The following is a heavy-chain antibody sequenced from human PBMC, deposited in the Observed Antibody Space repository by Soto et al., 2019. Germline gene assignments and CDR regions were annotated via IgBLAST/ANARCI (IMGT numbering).Heavy chain of an antibody. CDR2: IRSKTNNYAT. Sequence: EVQLVESGGGLVQPGGSLKLSCAASGLTFSDSAIHWVRQASGKGLEWVGRIRSKTNNYATTYAASVKGRFTISRDDSKNTANWQMNSRKTEDTAVYYCTRPKNALRFYSYNGIDVWGQGTTVTVSS. CDR1: GLTFSDSA. V-gene: IGHV3-73*02. CDR3: TRPKNALRFYSYNGIDV. D-gene: IGHD5-12*01. J-gene: IGHJ6*02.